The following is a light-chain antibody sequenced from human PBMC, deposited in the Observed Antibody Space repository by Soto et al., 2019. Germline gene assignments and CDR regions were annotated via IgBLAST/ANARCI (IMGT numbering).Light chain of an antibody. CDR2: GGS. V-gene: IGLV2-23*03. CDR3: CSYAGFSSFV. CDR1: SSDVGGYNL. Sequence: QSVLTQPASVSGSPGQSITISCTGTSSDVGGYNLVSWYRQYPGKVPKVLIYGGSKRPSGVSNRFSGSKSGNTASLTISGLQAEDEADYYCCSYAGFSSFVFGTGTKVTVL. J-gene: IGLJ1*01.